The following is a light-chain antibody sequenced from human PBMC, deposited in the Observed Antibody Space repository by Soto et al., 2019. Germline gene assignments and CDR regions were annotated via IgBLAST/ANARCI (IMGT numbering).Light chain of an antibody. CDR1: QSISNW. CDR3: QQSYSTPRT. J-gene: IGKJ1*01. Sequence: DIQMTQSPSTLSASVGDRVTITCRASQSISNWSAWYQQKPGKAPKLLIYDASSLESGVPSRFSGSGSGTEFTLTISSLQPEDFATYYCQQSYSTPRTFGQGTKVDIK. CDR2: DAS. V-gene: IGKV1-5*01.